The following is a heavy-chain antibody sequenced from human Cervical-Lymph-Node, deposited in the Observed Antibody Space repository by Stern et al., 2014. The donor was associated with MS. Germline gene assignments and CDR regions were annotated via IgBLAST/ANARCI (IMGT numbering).Heavy chain of an antibody. Sequence: QMQLVQSGGGVVQPGRSLRLSCAASGFTFSSYGMHWVRQAPGKGLEWVAVIWYDGSNKYYADSVKGRFTISRDNSKNTLFLQMNSLRGEDTALYYCAREGGNTAEYFQHWGQGTLVTVSS. D-gene: IGHD6-25*01. CDR3: AREGGNTAEYFQH. CDR1: GFTFSSYG. V-gene: IGHV3-33*01. J-gene: IGHJ1*01. CDR2: IWYDGSNK.